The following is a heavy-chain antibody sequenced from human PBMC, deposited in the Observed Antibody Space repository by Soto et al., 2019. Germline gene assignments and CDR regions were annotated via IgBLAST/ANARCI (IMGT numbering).Heavy chain of an antibody. CDR3: AREQGWLQYYYGMDV. D-gene: IGHD5-12*01. J-gene: IGHJ6*02. V-gene: IGHV3-74*01. CDR1: GFTFSSYW. Sequence: EVQLVESGGGLVQPGGSLRLSCAASGFTFSSYWMHWVRQAPGKGLVWVSRINSDGSSTSYADSVKDRFTISRDNAKNTLYLQMNSLRAEDTAVYYCAREQGWLQYYYGMDVWGQGTTVTVSS. CDR2: INSDGSST.